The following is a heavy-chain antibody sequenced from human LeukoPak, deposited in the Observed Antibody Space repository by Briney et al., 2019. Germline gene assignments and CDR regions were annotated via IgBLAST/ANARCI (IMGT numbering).Heavy chain of an antibody. Sequence: GGSLRLSCAASGFTSSDYYMSWIRQAPGKGLEWASYISSSGSTIYYADSVKGRFTISRDNAKNSLYLQMNSLRAEDTAVYYCARDRLYYYGMDVWGQGTTVTVSS. D-gene: IGHD6-25*01. CDR1: GFTSSDYY. CDR2: ISSSGSTI. CDR3: ARDRLYYYGMDV. J-gene: IGHJ6*02. V-gene: IGHV3-11*01.